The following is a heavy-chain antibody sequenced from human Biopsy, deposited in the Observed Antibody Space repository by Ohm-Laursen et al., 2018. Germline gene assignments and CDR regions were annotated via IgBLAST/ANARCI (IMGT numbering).Heavy chain of an antibody. J-gene: IGHJ3*02. V-gene: IGHV4-59*08. Sequence: TLSLTCAVSGGSISGSSWSWIRQAPGRGLEWVGYISYSGSTSTNPSLKSRITISVDTSKNQLSLKVPSVTAADTAVYYCAKHGSGWTGDDALHIWGQGTMVTVSS. CDR1: GGSISGSS. D-gene: IGHD6-19*01. CDR3: AKHGSGWTGDDALHI. CDR2: ISYSGST.